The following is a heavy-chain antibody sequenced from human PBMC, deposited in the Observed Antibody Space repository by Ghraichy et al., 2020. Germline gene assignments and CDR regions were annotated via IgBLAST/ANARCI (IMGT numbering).Heavy chain of an antibody. CDR1: GFTFSSYS. CDR2: ISSSSSTI. V-gene: IGHV3-48*01. CDR3: ARDRADCSGGSCYDGFDY. Sequence: GEPLNISCAASGFTFSSYSMNWVRQAPGKGLEWVSYISSSSSTIYYADSVKGRFTISRDNAKNSLYLQMNSLRAEDTAVYYCARDRADCSGGSCYDGFDYWGQGTLVTVSS. J-gene: IGHJ4*02. D-gene: IGHD2-15*01.